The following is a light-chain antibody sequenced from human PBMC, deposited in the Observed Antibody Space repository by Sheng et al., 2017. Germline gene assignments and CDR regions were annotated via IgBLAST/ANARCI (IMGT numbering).Light chain of an antibody. V-gene: IGLV3-1*01. CDR2: QDT. CDR1: KLGDKY. Sequence: SYELTQPPSVSVSPGQTASITCSGAKLGDKYASWFLQKPGQSPVLVIYQDTKRPSGIPERFSGSNSGNTATLTISGTQALDEADYYCQAWDSGTVVFGGGTKADRP. CDR3: QAWDSGTVV. J-gene: IGLJ3*02.